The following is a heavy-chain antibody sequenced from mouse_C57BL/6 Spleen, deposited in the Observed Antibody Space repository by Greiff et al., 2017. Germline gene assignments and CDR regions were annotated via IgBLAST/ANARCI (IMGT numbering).Heavy chain of an antibody. J-gene: IGHJ4*01. CDR2: INPNNGGT. Sequence: EVQLQQSGPELVKPGASVKIPCKASGYTFTDYNMDWVKQSHGKSLEWIGDINPNNGGTIYNQKFKGKATLTVDKSSSTAYMELRSLTSEDTAVYYCARLIDPFYAMDYWGKGTSVTVSS. CDR1: GYTFTDYN. CDR3: ARLIDPFYAMDY. V-gene: IGHV1-18*01.